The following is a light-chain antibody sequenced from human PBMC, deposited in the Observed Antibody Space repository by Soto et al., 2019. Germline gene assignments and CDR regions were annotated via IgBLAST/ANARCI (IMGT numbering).Light chain of an antibody. J-gene: IGKJ5*01. CDR2: GAS. V-gene: IGKV3-20*01. CDR1: QSISSNY. CDR3: QQFGGFPVT. Sequence: EIVLTQSPGTLSLSPGERATLSCRASQSISSNYLAWYQQKPGQAPRLLIYGASSRATGIPDRFSGSGSGTDFTLTISRLEPEDFAVYYCQQFGGFPVTFGQGTRLEIK.